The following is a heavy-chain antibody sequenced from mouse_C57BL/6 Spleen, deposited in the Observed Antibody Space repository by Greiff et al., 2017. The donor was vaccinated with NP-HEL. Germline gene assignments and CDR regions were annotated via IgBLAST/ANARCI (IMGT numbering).Heavy chain of an antibody. Sequence: EVKLMESGGGLVKPGGSLKLSCAASGFTFSDYGMHWVRQAPEKGLEWVAYISSGSSTIYYADTVKGRFTISRDNAKNTLFLQMTSLRSEDTAMYYCAIAYYSNYDAMDYWGQGTSVTVSS. CDR3: AIAYYSNYDAMDY. CDR1: GFTFSDYG. D-gene: IGHD2-5*01. CDR2: ISSGSSTI. J-gene: IGHJ4*01. V-gene: IGHV5-17*01.